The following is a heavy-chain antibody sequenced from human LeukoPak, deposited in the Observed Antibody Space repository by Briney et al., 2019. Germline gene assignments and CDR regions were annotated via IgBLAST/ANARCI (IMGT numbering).Heavy chain of an antibody. Sequence: SETLSLTRSVSGDSISSSSYYWGWIRQPPGKGLEWIGSIYYTGSTYYNPSLKSRVTISVDTSNNQFSLKLSSVTAADTAVYYCARRLRAYAYVFDYWGQGTLVTVSS. D-gene: IGHD3-10*02. CDR1: GDSISSSSYY. V-gene: IGHV4-39*01. J-gene: IGHJ4*02. CDR2: IYYTGST. CDR3: ARRLRAYAYVFDY.